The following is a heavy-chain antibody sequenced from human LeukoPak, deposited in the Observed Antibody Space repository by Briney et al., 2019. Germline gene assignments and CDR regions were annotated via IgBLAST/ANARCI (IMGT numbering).Heavy chain of an antibody. J-gene: IGHJ4*02. V-gene: IGHV4-4*07. CDR3: SRHVNTSDY. Sequence: PSETLSLTCTVSGGSISSYYWSWIRQPAGKGLEWIGRIYTSGSTYYNPSLRSRVTMSVDTSKNHFSLNLSSVTAADMAVYYCSRHVNTSDYWGQGALVTVSS. D-gene: IGHD2-2*02. CDR1: GGSISSYY. CDR2: IYTSGST.